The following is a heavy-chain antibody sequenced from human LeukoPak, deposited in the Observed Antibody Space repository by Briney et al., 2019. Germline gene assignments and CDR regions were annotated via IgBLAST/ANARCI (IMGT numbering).Heavy chain of an antibody. Sequence: GGSLRLSCAASGFTFSSYSMNWVRQAPGKGLEWVSAISGSGGSTYYADSVKGRFTISRDNSKNTLYLQMNSLRAEDTAVYYCAKDRRITMVRPEDYFDYWGQGTLVTVSS. D-gene: IGHD3-10*01. CDR3: AKDRRITMVRPEDYFDY. CDR1: GFTFSSYS. J-gene: IGHJ4*02. CDR2: ISGSGGST. V-gene: IGHV3-23*01.